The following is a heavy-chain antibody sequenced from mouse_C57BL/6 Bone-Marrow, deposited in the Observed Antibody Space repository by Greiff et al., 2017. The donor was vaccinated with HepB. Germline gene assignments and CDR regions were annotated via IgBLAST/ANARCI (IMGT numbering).Heavy chain of an antibody. J-gene: IGHJ2*01. CDR2: INPNNGGT. CDR3: ASLDGYLYYFDY. D-gene: IGHD2-3*01. Sequence: EVQLQQSGPELVKPGASVKMSCKASGYTFTDYNMHWVKQSHGKSLEWIGYINPNNGGTSYNQKFKGKATLTVNKSSSTAYMELRSLTSEDSAVYYCASLDGYLYYFDYWGQGTTLTVSS. CDR1: GYTFTDYN. V-gene: IGHV1-22*01.